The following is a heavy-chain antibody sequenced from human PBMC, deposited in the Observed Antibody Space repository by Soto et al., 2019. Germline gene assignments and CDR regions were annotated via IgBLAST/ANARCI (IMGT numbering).Heavy chain of an antibody. CDR2: IIPISGTP. D-gene: IGHD3-22*01. J-gene: IGHJ6*02. Sequence: QVQLVQSGADVKKPGSSVKVSCTASGGTFSRYLISWVRQAPGQGLEWMGGIIPISGTPNYAQKFQGRVTITADGSTTSAYRQMSSLRSEDTAVYYCAIRPPNCLDSGGSWVNLVGCYYYGIVVWGQGTTVTVSS. V-gene: IGHV1-69*12. CDR3: AIRPPNCLDSGGSWVNLVGCYYYGIVV. CDR1: GGTFSRYL.